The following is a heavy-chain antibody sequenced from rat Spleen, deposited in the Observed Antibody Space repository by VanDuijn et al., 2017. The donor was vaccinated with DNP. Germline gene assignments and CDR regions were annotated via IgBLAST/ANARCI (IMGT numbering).Heavy chain of an antibody. CDR1: GYTFTTYY. D-gene: IGHD1-6*01. CDR3: ARRRLPYYGLLPFAY. V-gene: IGHV1-43*01. Sequence: QVQLQQSGAELAKPGSSVKISCKASGYTFTTYYISWIKQTTGQDREYIGYINTGSGGTNYNEKFKGKATLTVDKSSSTSIMQLSSLTPDDSADYYCARRRLPYYGLLPFAYWGQGSLVTVSS. CDR2: INTGSGGT. J-gene: IGHJ3*01.